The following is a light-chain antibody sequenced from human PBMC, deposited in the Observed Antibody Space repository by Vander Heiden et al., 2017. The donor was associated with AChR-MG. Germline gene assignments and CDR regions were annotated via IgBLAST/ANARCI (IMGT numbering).Light chain of an antibody. CDR3: QQYNNWPPLT. J-gene: IGKJ4*01. V-gene: IGKV3-15*01. CDR1: QNITNN. CDR2: GGS. Sequence: DIVMTQSPAILSVSPGERATLSCRASQNITNNLAWYQQKPGQPPRLLIYGGSTRATGIPARFSGSGSGTEFTLTIAGLQSEDSAIYHCQQYNNWPPLTFGGGTKVEIQ.